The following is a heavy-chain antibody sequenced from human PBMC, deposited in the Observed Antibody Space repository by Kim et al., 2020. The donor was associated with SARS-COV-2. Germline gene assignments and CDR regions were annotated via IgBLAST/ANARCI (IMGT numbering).Heavy chain of an antibody. D-gene: IGHD5-18*01. CDR1: GYTFTGYY. CDR2: INPNSGGT. V-gene: IGHV1-2*05. Sequence: ASVKVSCKASGYTFTGYYMHWVRQAPGQGLEWIGRINPNSGGTNYAQKFQGRVTMTRDTSISTVYMELSRLRSDDTVVYYCARQPLYSYGYFYGMDVWGQGTTVTVSS. CDR3: ARQPLYSYGYFYGMDV. J-gene: IGHJ6*02.